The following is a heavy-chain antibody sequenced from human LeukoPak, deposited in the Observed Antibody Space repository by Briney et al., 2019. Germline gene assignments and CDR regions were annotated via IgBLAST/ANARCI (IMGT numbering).Heavy chain of an antibody. J-gene: IGHJ4*02. V-gene: IGHV3-23*01. CDR3: AKDPHYGSGSYWWNYFDY. Sequence: AGSLTLSCAASGFTFSSYAMRWFLQAPRKQRLWGLAVIARGGSTYYADSVKGRFTISRDNSKNTLYLQMNSLRAEDTAVYYCAKDPHYGSGSYWWNYFDYWGQGTLVTVSS. D-gene: IGHD3-10*01. CDR2: VIARGGST. CDR1: GFTFSSYA.